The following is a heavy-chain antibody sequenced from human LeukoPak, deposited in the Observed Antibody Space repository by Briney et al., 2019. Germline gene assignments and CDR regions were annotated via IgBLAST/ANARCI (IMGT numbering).Heavy chain of an antibody. CDR2: INWNGGST. V-gene: IGHV3-20*04. J-gene: IGHJ1*01. CDR3: ARGNSSSRRAEYFQH. CDR1: GFTFDDYG. D-gene: IGHD6-13*01. Sequence: GGSLRLSCAASGFTFDDYGMSWVRQAPGKGLEWVSGINWNGGSTGYADSVKGRFTISRDNAKNSLYLQMNSLRAEDTALYYCARGNSSSRRAEYFQHWGQGTLVTVSS.